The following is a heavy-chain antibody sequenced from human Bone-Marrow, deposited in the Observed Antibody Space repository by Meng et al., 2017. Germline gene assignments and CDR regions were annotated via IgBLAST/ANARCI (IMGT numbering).Heavy chain of an antibody. D-gene: IGHD3-9*01. CDR2: IKSNTDGGTA. Sequence: HLVECGGGLVKPGGSLRLCCAAAGFYFSNAWMRWVRQAQGKGLEWVGRIKSNTDGGTAEYAAPVTGRFTISRDDSKSTLYLQLSGLTTDDTGVYYCTWDDKAVSDYWGQGTLVTVSS. CDR3: TWDDKAVSDY. J-gene: IGHJ4*02. CDR1: GFYFSNAW. V-gene: IGHV3-15*01.